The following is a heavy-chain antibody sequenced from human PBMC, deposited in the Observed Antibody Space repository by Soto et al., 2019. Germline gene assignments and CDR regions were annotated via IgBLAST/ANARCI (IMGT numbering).Heavy chain of an antibody. Sequence: SETLSLTCAVYGGSFSGYYWSWIRQPPGKGLEWIGEINHSGSTNSNPSLKSRVTISVDTSENEFSLKLSSVTAASTSLYDCARGRVEYYYFWSGTNYYYYYGMDGCGQGTTVTVSS. J-gene: IGHJ6*02. CDR1: GGSFSGYY. CDR3: ARGRVEYYYFWSGTNYYYYYGMDG. D-gene: IGHD3-3*01. V-gene: IGHV4-34*01. CDR2: INHSGST.